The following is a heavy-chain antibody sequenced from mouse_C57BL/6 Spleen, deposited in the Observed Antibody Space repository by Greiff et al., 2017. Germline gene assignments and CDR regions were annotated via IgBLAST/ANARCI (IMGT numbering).Heavy chain of an antibody. Sequence: QVQLQQSGAELVKPGASVKLSCKASGYTFTSYWMHWVKQRPGRGLEWIGRINPNSGGTKYNEKFKSKATLTVDKPSSTAYMQLSSLTSEAYAIYYYASGGSTDYNYYAMGYWGQGTSVTVSS. D-gene: IGHD2-13*01. CDR1: GYTFTSYW. CDR3: ASGGSTDYNYYAMGY. V-gene: IGHV1-72*01. CDR2: INPNSGGT. J-gene: IGHJ4*01.